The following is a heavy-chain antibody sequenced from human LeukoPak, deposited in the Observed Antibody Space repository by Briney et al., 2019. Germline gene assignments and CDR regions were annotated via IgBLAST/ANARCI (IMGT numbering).Heavy chain of an antibody. J-gene: IGHJ6*02. D-gene: IGHD1-14*01. Sequence: GGSLRLSCAASGFTVSSNYMSWVRQAPGKGLEWVSVIYSGGSTYYADSVKGRFTISRDNSKNTLYPQMNSLRAEDTAVYYCARPPGSYYYYGMDVWGQGTTVTVSS. CDR1: GFTVSSNY. V-gene: IGHV3-66*04. CDR3: ARPPGSYYYYGMDV. CDR2: IYSGGST.